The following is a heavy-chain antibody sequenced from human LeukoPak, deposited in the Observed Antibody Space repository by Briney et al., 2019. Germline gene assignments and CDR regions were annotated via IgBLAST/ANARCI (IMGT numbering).Heavy chain of an antibody. CDR2: IYPSDSDT. D-gene: IGHD4-23*01. Sequence: GESLKISCKGSGYSFTTYWIGWVRQMPGKGLEWMGIIYPSDSDTRYSPSFRGQVTISADKSINTAYLQWTSLKASDTAMYYCAKLRWPKGGRSSFDFWGQGTLVTVSS. J-gene: IGHJ4*02. CDR1: GYSFTTYW. CDR3: AKLRWPKGGRSSFDF. V-gene: IGHV5-51*01.